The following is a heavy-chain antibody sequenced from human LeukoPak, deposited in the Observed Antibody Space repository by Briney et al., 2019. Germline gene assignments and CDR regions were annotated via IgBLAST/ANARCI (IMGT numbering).Heavy chain of an antibody. CDR3: VREGYDYGDY. J-gene: IGHJ4*02. CDR1: GGSIRSGSYY. D-gene: IGHD3-16*01. Sequence: SQTLSLTCSVSGGSIRSGSYYWRWLRQPAGKGLEWIGRMYTSGSTNYNPSLKSRVTISADTSKNQFSLRLTSVTAADTAVYYCVREGYDYGDYWGQGTLVTVSS. V-gene: IGHV4-61*02. CDR2: MYTSGST.